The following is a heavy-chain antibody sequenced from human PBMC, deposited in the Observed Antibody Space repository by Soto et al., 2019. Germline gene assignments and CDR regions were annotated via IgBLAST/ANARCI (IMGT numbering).Heavy chain of an antibody. CDR3: ARSRRGAYSSGWYSPSGYYNYGIDV. CDR1: GYSFTSYW. V-gene: IGHV5-10-1*01. D-gene: IGHD6-19*01. J-gene: IGHJ6*02. Sequence: GESQKSSCKGSGYSFTSYWISWVRPIPGKGLEWMGRIDPSDSYTNYSPSFQGHVTISADKSISTAYLQWTSLKASDTAMYYCARSRRGAYSSGWYSPSGYYNYGIDVWGQGTKVTVSS. CDR2: IDPSDSYT.